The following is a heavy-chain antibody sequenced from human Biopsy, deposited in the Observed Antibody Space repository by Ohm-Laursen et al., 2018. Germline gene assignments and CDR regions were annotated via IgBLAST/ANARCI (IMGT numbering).Heavy chain of an antibody. CDR1: NVSFSSFY. D-gene: IGHD4-23*01. Sequence: TLSLTCAVYNVSFSSFYWSWIRQPPGKGLEWIGHISHTGYTSYKSSPKSRVTISLDTSRKHFSLRLTSLAAADTAVYYCARGSNEYGGLYFPHWGQGTLVTVSS. CDR3: ARGSNEYGGLYFPH. V-gene: IGHV4-59*08. CDR2: ISHTGYT. J-gene: IGHJ1*01.